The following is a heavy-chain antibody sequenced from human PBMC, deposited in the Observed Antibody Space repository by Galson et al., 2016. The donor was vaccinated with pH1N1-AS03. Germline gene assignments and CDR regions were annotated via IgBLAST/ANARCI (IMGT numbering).Heavy chain of an antibody. J-gene: IGHJ4*02. CDR2: IRSVGDIK. CDR1: AFTFSRYG. Sequence: SLRLSCAASAFTFSRYGMHWVRQAPGKGLEWVAFIRSVGDIKFYADSVKGRFTISRDNSKTTVSLQMNSLSADDTAIYYCSKGVRYAFYAQFDRWGQGTLVTVSS. CDR3: SKGVRYAFYAQFDR. D-gene: IGHD2/OR15-2a*01. V-gene: IGHV3-30*02.